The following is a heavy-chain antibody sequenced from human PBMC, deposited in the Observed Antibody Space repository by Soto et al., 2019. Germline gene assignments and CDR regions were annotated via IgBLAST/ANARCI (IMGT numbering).Heavy chain of an antibody. J-gene: IGHJ5*02. D-gene: IGHD3-16*01. Sequence: SEALALSCEVSGCSMSNYYWTWVRQSPEKGLEWIGYMYYNGNINYNPSLKSRVTISIDTSKNQFSLTLKSVTAADTAVYYCASGGNWFDPWGQGVLVPVSS. CDR2: MYYNGNI. V-gene: IGHV4-59*01. CDR3: ASGGNWFDP. CDR1: GCSMSNYY.